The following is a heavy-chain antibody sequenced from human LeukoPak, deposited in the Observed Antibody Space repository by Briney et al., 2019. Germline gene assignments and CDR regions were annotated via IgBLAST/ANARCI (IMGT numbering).Heavy chain of an antibody. D-gene: IGHD1-1*01. J-gene: IGHJ4*02. V-gene: IGHV4-59*08. CDR1: GGSISSYY. Sequence: SETLSLTCTVSGGSISSYYWSWIRQPPGKGLEWIGYIYYSGSTNYNPSLKSRVTISVDTSKNQFSLKLSSVTAADTAVYYCARQENDYYFDYWGQGTQVTVSS. CDR2: IYYSGST. CDR3: ARQENDYYFDY.